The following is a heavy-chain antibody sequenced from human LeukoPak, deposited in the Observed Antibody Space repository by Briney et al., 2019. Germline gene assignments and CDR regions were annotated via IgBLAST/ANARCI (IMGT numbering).Heavy chain of an antibody. V-gene: IGHV3-7*03. CDR1: GFIFSSYW. CDR3: SRHRGHSY. D-gene: IGHD3-10*01. Sequence: PGGSLRPSCAASGFIFSSYWMSWVRQAPGKGLEWVANIKQDGSEKYYVDSVKGRFTISRDNAKNSLYLQMNSLRAEDTAVYYCSRHRGHSYWGQGTLVTVSS. J-gene: IGHJ4*02. CDR2: IKQDGSEK.